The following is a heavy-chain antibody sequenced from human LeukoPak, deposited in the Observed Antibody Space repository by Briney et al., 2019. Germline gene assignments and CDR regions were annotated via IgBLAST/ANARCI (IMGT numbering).Heavy chain of an antibody. V-gene: IGHV1-69*13. CDR2: IIPIFGTA. D-gene: IGHD3-22*01. CDR3: ARSDYYDSSGYYYHYYYGMDV. Sequence: ASVKVSCKASGGTFSSYAISWVRQAPGQGLEWMGGIIPIFGTANYAQKFRGRVTITADESTSTAYMELSSLRSEDTAVYYCARSDYYDSSGYYYHYYYGMDVWGQGTTVTVSS. CDR1: GGTFSSYA. J-gene: IGHJ6*02.